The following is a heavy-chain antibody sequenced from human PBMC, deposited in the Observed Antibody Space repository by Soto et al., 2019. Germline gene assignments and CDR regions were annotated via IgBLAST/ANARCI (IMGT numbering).Heavy chain of an antibody. J-gene: IGHJ3*02. D-gene: IGHD4-17*01. CDR1: GGSISSSSDY. V-gene: IGHV4-39*01. Sequence: QLQLQESGPGLVKPSETLSLTCTVSGGSISSSSDYWGWIRQPPGKGLEWIGSIYNSGSTYYNPSPKSRVTIPVATARNQFSLKFTSGTAPDTAGYYCGSPGGGGFGYADSDDFFDIWGQGTMVTVSS. CDR3: GSPGGGGFGYADSDDFFDI. CDR2: IYNSGST.